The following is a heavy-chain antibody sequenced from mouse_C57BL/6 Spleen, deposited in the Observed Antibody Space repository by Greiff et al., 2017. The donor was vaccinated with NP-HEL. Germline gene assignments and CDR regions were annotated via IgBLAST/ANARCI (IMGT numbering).Heavy chain of an antibody. Sequence: EVQGVESGGGLVKPGGSLKLSCAASGFTFSSYAMSWVRQTPEKRLEWVATISDGGSYTYYPDNVKGRFTISRDNAKNNLYLQMSHLKSEDTAMYYWARGGRHSSGYVVYFDCWGKGTTLTVSS. CDR1: GFTFSSYA. J-gene: IGHJ2*01. D-gene: IGHD3-1*01. V-gene: IGHV5-4*01. CDR3: ARGGRHSSGYVVYFDC. CDR2: ISDGGSYT.